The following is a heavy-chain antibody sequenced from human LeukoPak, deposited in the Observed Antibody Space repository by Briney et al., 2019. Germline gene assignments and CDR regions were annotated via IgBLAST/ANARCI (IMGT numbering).Heavy chain of an antibody. V-gene: IGHV3-9*01. CDR2: ISWNSGSI. J-gene: IGHJ6*03. CDR1: GFTFDDYA. CDR3: AKDNRGGQFYFYYMDV. Sequence: PGGSLRLSCAASGFTFDDYAMHWVRQAPGKGLEWVSGISWNSGSIDYADSVKGRFTISRGNAKNSLYLQMNSLRAEDTALYYCAKDNRGGQFYFYYMDVWGKGTTVTISS. D-gene: IGHD3-10*01.